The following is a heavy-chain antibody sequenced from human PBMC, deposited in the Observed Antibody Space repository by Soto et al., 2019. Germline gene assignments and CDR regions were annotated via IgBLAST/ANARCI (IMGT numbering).Heavy chain of an antibody. D-gene: IGHD6-13*01. V-gene: IGHV5-51*01. Sequence: GESLRISCQCSGYTFSNFWIGWVRQLPGKGLEWMGIIYPGDHETRYSPSFHGKVTISADKSINTAYLQWNSLEASDTAFYFCARSPRSSPYFDYWGQGALVTVSS. CDR1: GYTFSNFW. CDR3: ARSPRSSPYFDY. J-gene: IGHJ4*02. CDR2: IYPGDHET.